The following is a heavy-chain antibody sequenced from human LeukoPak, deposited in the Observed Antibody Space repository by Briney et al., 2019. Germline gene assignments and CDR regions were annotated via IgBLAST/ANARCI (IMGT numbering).Heavy chain of an antibody. CDR1: GFTFSSYS. CDR3: AKVTGDYYDTSGAFDY. D-gene: IGHD3-22*01. Sequence: GGSLRLSCAASGFTFSSYSMNWVRQAPGKGLEWVARIWHDGSNDDYADSVKGRFTTSRDNSKNTLYLQMNSLRAEDTAIYYCAKVTGDYYDTSGAFDYWGQGTLVTVSS. CDR2: IWHDGSND. J-gene: IGHJ4*02. V-gene: IGHV3-33*06.